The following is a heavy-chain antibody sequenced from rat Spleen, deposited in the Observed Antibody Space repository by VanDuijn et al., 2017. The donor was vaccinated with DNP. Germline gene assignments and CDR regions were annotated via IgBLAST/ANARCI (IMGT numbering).Heavy chain of an antibody. CDR3: SRDSAHYFYAMDA. Sequence: QVQLKESGPGLVQPSETLSLTYTVSGFSLTSYSVNWVRQSSGKGPEWMGRMWFDGDTVYNSALKSRLSISRDTSRNQVFLKMNSLQTDDTGIYYCSRDSAHYFYAMDAWGQGASVSVSS. V-gene: IGHV2-63*01. CDR2: MWFDGDT. J-gene: IGHJ4*01. D-gene: IGHD3-3*01. CDR1: GFSLTSYS.